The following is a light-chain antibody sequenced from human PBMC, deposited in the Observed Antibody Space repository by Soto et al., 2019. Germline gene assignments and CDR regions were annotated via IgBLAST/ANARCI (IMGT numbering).Light chain of an antibody. J-gene: IGLJ2*01. CDR3: QSYDSSLSGWVV. Sequence: VLTQPPSVSGAPGQRVTISCTGSSSNIGAGYDVHWYQQLPGTAPKLLIYGNSNRPSGVPDRFSGSKSGTSASLAITGLQAEDEADYYCQSYDSSLSGWVVFGGGTKVTVL. V-gene: IGLV1-40*01. CDR2: GNS. CDR1: SSNIGAGYD.